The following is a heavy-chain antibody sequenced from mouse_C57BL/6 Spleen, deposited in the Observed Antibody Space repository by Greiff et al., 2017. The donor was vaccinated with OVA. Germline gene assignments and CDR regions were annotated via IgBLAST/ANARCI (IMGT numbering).Heavy chain of an antibody. CDR3: ARGDDYDY. Sequence: EVQGVESGPELVKPGASVKISCKASGYSFTGYYMNWVKQSPEKSLEWIGEINPSTGGTTYNQKFKAKATLTVDKSSSTAYMQLKSLTSEDSAVYYCARGDDYDYWGQGTTLTVSS. CDR1: GYSFTGYY. CDR2: INPSTGGT. D-gene: IGHD2-4*01. V-gene: IGHV1-42*01. J-gene: IGHJ2*01.